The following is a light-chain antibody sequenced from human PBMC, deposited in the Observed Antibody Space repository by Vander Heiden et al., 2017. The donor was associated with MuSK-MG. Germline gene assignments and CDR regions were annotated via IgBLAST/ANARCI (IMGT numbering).Light chain of an antibody. CDR1: QSVSSY. CDR2: DAS. V-gene: IGKV3-11*01. Sequence: EIVLTQSPATLSLSPGERATLSCRASQSVSSYLAWYQQKPGQAPRLLIYDASNRATGIPARFSGSGSGTDFTLTISSLEPEDFAVYYCQQRSNWGYTFGQGTKLXIK. CDR3: QQRSNWGYT. J-gene: IGKJ2*01.